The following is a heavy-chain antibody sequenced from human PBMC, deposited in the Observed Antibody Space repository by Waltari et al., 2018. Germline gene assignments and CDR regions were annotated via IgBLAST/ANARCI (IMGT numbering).Heavy chain of an antibody. D-gene: IGHD3-3*01. CDR1: GGTFSTYA. CDR3: ARDRVEGFWSGHPLDY. V-gene: IGHV1-69*12. Sequence: QFQLEQSGAEVKKPGSSLKVPCKASGGTFSTYAISWVLPAPGQGLEWMGWIIPIFGTANYAQEFQGRVTITADESTSTAYMELSSLRSEDTAVYYCARDRVEGFWSGHPLDYWGQGTLVTVSS. J-gene: IGHJ4*02. CDR2: IIPIFGTA.